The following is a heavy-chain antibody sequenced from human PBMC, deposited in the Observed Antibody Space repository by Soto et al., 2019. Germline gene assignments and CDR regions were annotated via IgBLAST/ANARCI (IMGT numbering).Heavy chain of an antibody. D-gene: IGHD1-26*01. V-gene: IGHV4-39*07. Sequence: CTVSGGSISSSSYYWSWIRQPPGKGLEWIGEINHSGSTNYNPSLKSRVTISIDTSKNQFSLKLSSVTAADTAVYYCARGHYYGSETLVGATTPLYYFDYWGQGTLVTVSS. J-gene: IGHJ4*02. CDR2: INHSGST. CDR3: ARGHYYGSETLVGATTPLYYFDY. CDR1: GGSISSSSYY.